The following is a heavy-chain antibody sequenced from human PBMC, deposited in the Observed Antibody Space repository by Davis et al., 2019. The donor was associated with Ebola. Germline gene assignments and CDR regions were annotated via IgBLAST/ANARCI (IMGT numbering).Heavy chain of an antibody. CDR2: ISGSGGST. V-gene: IGHV3-23*01. D-gene: IGHD2-15*01. CDR3: AKFSRGGESD. J-gene: IGHJ4*02. CDR1: GFTFSSYS. Sequence: GESLKISCSASGFTFSSYSIHWVRQAPGKGLEWVSAISGSGGSTYYADSVKGRFTISRDNSKKTLYLQMNSLRDEDTAVYYCAKFSRGGESDWGQGTLVTVSS.